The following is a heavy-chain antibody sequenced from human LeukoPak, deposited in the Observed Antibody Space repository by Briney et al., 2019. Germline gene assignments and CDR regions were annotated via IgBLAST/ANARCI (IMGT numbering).Heavy chain of an antibody. V-gene: IGHV1-2*06. Sequence: ASVKVSCKASGYTLTAYYMDWVRQAPGQGLEWMGRINPRTGGTSYAVKFQGRVTMTRDTSISTAYMELSRLRSDDTAVYYCAKDRWIAAAGTLLNWFDPWGQGTLVTVSS. CDR1: GYTLTAYY. D-gene: IGHD6-13*01. CDR3: AKDRWIAAAGTLLNWFDP. CDR2: INPRTGGT. J-gene: IGHJ5*02.